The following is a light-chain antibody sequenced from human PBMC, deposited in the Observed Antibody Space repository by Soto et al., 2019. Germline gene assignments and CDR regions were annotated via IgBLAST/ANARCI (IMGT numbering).Light chain of an antibody. CDR2: VAS. CDR1: QSIRSN. V-gene: IGKV3-15*01. CDR3: QQYNNWPLT. J-gene: IGKJ4*01. Sequence: MVMTQSPATLSVSPGQRATLSCRASQSIRSNLAWYQQTPGQTPRLLIYVASNRATGIPARFTGSGSGTDFTLTISSLQSEDCAIYYCQQYNNWPLTFGGGTKVDI.